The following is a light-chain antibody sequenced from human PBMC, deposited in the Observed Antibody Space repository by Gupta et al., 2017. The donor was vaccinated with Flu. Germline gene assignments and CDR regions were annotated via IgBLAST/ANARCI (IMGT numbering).Light chain of an antibody. CDR3: QEANGFPYS. CDR2: GAS. J-gene: IGKJ2*03. CDR1: QVISSW. Sequence: IQLTQSPSSVSASVGDRVTITCRASQVISSWLALYQQKPGEAPKVLIYGASSLQSGVPSRISGSGSGTDFALTITSLQPEDFATYYCQEANGFPYSFGQGTKVEIK. V-gene: IGKV1-12*01.